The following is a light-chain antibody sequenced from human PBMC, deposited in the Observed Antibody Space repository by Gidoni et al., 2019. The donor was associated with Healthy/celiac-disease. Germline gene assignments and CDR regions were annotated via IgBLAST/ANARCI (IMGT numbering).Light chain of an antibody. CDR3: QQYNNWPT. Sequence: EIVMTQSPATLSVSPGERATRSCRASQSVSSNLACYQQKPGQAPRLLIYVASTSATGIPARFRGSGSGTDFTLTISSLQSEDFAVYYCQQYNNWPTFGPGTKVDIK. J-gene: IGKJ3*01. CDR1: QSVSSN. V-gene: IGKV3-15*01. CDR2: VAS.